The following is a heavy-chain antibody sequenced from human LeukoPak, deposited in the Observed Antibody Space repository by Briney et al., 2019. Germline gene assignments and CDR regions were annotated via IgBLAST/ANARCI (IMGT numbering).Heavy chain of an antibody. Sequence: ASVKVSCKASGYTGTGYQMHWVRQAQGQGLEWMGWIVPSSGATNYAHKFQGRVTMTRDTSISTAYMELSRLRSDDTAVYFCARGYCSSSICYGFDPWGQGTLVTVSS. D-gene: IGHD2-2*01. CDR3: ARGYCSSSICYGFDP. CDR1: GYTGTGYQ. V-gene: IGHV1-2*02. CDR2: IVPSSGAT. J-gene: IGHJ5*02.